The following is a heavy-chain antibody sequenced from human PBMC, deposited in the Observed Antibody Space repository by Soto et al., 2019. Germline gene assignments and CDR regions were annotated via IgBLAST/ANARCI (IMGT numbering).Heavy chain of an antibody. V-gene: IGHV3-23*01. D-gene: IGHD2-2*01. Sequence: GGSLRLSCAASGFTFSSYAMSWVRQAPGKGLEWVSVISDSGGTTHYADSVKGRFTISRDNSKNTVYLQMNSLRAEDTAVYYCAREGYCSSTSCYEGYWGQGTLVTVSS. CDR1: GFTFSSYA. CDR3: AREGYCSSTSCYEGY. J-gene: IGHJ4*02. CDR2: ISDSGGTT.